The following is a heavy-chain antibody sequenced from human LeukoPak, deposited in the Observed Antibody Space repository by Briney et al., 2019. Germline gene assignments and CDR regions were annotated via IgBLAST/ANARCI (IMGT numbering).Heavy chain of an antibody. CDR2: MNPNSGNT. D-gene: IGHD5-18*01. Sequence: ASVKVSCKASGYTFTGYYMHWVRQATGQGLEWMGWMNPNSGNTGYAQKFQGRVTMTRNTSISTAYMELSSLRSEDTAVYYCARGARWSYGTPFDYWGQGTLVTVSS. CDR1: GYTFTGYY. CDR3: ARGARWSYGTPFDY. V-gene: IGHV1-8*02. J-gene: IGHJ4*02.